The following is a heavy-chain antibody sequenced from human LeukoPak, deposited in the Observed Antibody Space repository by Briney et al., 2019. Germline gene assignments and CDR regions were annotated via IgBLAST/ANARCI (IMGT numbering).Heavy chain of an antibody. Sequence: PGGSLRLSYAASGFTVSSNYMSWVRQAPGKGLEWVAVILSDGSKEFYTDSVKGRFTISRDNSKNTLYLQMNSLRAEDTAVYYCVRDDDRPDNGLDYWGQGTLVTVSS. CDR2: ILSDGSKE. CDR1: GFTVSSNY. J-gene: IGHJ4*02. V-gene: IGHV3-33*08. D-gene: IGHD3-22*01. CDR3: VRDDDRPDNGLDY.